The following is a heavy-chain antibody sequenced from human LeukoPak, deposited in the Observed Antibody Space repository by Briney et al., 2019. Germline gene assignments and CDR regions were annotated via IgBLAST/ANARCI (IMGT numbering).Heavy chain of an antibody. D-gene: IGHD1-26*01. V-gene: IGHV4-38-2*02. J-gene: IGHJ5*02. Sequence: SETLSLTCTVSGYSISSGYYWGWIRQPPGKGLEWIGEINHSGSTNYNPSLKSRVTISVDTSKNQFSLKLSSVTAADTAVYYCARGEGAALNWFDPWGQGTLVTVSS. CDR2: INHSGST. CDR3: ARGEGAALNWFDP. CDR1: GYSISSGYY.